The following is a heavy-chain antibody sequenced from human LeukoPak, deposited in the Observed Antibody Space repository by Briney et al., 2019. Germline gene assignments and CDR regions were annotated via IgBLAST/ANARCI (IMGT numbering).Heavy chain of an antibody. CDR3: AREPRIVVVPAAILGAFDI. Sequence: TSEPLSLTCTVSGGSISSYYWSWIRQPPGKGLEWIGYIYYSGSTNYNPSLKSRVTISVDTSKNQFSLKLSSVTAADTAVYYCAREPRIVVVPAAILGAFDIWGQGTMVTVSS. CDR2: IYYSGST. CDR1: GGSISSYY. J-gene: IGHJ3*02. V-gene: IGHV4-59*01. D-gene: IGHD2-2*01.